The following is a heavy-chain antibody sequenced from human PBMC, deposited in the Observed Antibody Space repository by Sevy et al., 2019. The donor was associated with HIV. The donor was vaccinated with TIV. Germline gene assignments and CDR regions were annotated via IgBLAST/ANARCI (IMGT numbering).Heavy chain of an antibody. J-gene: IGHJ4*02. CDR3: ARGPSGGRSGRDFDY. V-gene: IGHV4-4*07. Sequence: SETLSLTCTVSGGSISSYYWSWIRQPAGKGLEWIGRIYTSGSTNYNPSLKSRVTMSVDTSKNQFSLKLGSVTAADTAVYYCARGPSGGRSGRDFDYWGQGTLVTVSS. D-gene: IGHD1-26*01. CDR2: IYTSGST. CDR1: GGSISSYY.